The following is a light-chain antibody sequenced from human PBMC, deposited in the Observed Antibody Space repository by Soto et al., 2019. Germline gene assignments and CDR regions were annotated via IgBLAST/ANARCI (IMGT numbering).Light chain of an antibody. CDR3: SSYKSRSTIVV. CDR1: SSDVGGYNY. Sequence: QSALTQPASVSGSPGQSITISCTGTSSDVGGYNYVSWYQQHPGKAPKLMIYDVSNRPSGVSNRFSGSKSGNTASLTISGLQAEDEADYYCSSYKSRSTIVVFGGGTKLTVL. V-gene: IGLV2-14*01. CDR2: DVS. J-gene: IGLJ2*01.